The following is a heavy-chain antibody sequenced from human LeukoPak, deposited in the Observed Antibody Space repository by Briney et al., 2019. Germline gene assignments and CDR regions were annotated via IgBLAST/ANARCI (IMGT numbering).Heavy chain of an antibody. CDR2: IYSGGST. CDR1: GFTVSSNY. D-gene: IGHD2-15*01. J-gene: IGHJ3*02. Sequence: GGSLRLSCAASGFTVSSNYMSWVRQAPGKGLEWVSVIYSGGSTYYADSVKGRFTISRDNSKNTLYLQMNSLRAEDTAVYYCAKSRWQLSDAFDIWGQGTMVTVSS. CDR3: AKSRWQLSDAFDI. V-gene: IGHV3-53*01.